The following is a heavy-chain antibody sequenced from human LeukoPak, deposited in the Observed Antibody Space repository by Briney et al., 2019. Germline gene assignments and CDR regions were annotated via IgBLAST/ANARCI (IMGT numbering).Heavy chain of an antibody. CDR3: ARGPPGYSSGWQVPYGMDV. V-gene: IGHV3-30*04. D-gene: IGHD6-19*01. CDR1: GFTLSSYV. J-gene: IGHJ6*02. CDR2: ISNDGSKK. Sequence: PGGSLRLSCAASGFTLSSYVIHWVRQAPGKGLEWVAVISNDGSKKYYGDSVKGRFTISRDNSKNTLYLQMNSLRAEDTAVYYCARGPPGYSSGWQVPYGMDVWGQGTTVTVSS.